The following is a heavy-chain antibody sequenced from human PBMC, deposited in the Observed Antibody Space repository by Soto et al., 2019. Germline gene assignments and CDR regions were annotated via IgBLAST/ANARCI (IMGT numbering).Heavy chain of an antibody. CDR2: INPSGGST. Sequence: ASVKVSCKASGYTFTSYYMHWVRQAPGQGLEWMGIINPSGGSTSYAQKFQGRVTMTRDTSTSTAYMELSSLRSEDTAVCYCARDAAPGGGVVVTSNENPLDYWGQGNLVTVSS. CDR1: GYTFTSYY. D-gene: IGHD3-22*01. J-gene: IGHJ4*02. V-gene: IGHV1-46*01. CDR3: ARDAAPGGGVVVTSNENPLDY.